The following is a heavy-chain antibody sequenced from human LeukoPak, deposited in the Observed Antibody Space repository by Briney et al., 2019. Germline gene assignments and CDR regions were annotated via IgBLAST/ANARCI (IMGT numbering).Heavy chain of an antibody. CDR2: IHYSGGIT. J-gene: IGHJ1*01. CDR1: GGSISSYY. CDR3: ARHGLSMVRGRGYFQH. Sequence: SETLSFTCTVSGGSISSYYWSWIRQPPGKGLEWIGYIHYSGGITYYNPSLKSRVTISVDTSKNQFSLKLSSVTAADTAVYYCARHGLSMVRGRGYFQHWGQGTLVTVSS. D-gene: IGHD3-10*01. V-gene: IGHV4-59*08.